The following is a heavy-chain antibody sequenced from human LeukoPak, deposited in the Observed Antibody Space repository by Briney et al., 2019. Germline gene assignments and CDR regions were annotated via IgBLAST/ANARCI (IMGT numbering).Heavy chain of an antibody. J-gene: IGHJ4*02. V-gene: IGHV3-21*01. CDR2: ISSSSSYI. D-gene: IGHD2-2*01. CDR3: ASAWGGYCSSTSCYPFDY. Sequence: GGSLRLSCAASGFTFSSYTMSWVRQAPGKGLEWVSSISSSSSYIYHADSVKGRFTISRDNAKNSLYLQMNSLRAEDTAVYYCASAWGGYCSSTSCYPFDYWGQGNLVTVSS. CDR1: GFTFSSYT.